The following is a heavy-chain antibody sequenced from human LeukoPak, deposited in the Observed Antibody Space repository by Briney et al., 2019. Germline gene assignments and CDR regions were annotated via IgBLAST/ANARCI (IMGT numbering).Heavy chain of an antibody. D-gene: IGHD3-22*01. J-gene: IGHJ3*02. Sequence: GGSLRLSCAASGFTFNSYWMSWVRQAPGKGLEWVANIKQDGIEKYYVDSVKGRFTISRDNAKNSLYLQMNGLRAEDTAVFYCARGDYYDSSGYFIDAFDIWGQGTMVTVSS. CDR3: ARGDYYDSSGYFIDAFDI. CDR2: IKQDGIEK. V-gene: IGHV3-7*01. CDR1: GFTFNSYW.